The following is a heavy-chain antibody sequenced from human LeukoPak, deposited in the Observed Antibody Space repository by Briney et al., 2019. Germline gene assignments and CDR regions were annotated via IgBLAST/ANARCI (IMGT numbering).Heavy chain of an antibody. V-gene: IGHV3-15*01. J-gene: IGHJ4*02. CDR3: TTAGWSGYFLDY. CDR1: GFTFSNYW. D-gene: IGHD3-3*01. Sequence: GGSLRLSCAASGFTFSNYWMTWVRQAPGKGPEWVGRLKSKSDGETGDYAAPVKGRFTVSRVDSKNTLYLQMNSLKTEDTAVYHCTTAGWSGYFLDYWGQGTLVTVSS. CDR2: LKSKSDGETG.